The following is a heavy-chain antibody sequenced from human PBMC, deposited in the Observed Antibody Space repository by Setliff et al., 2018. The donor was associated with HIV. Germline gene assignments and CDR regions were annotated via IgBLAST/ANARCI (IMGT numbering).Heavy chain of an antibody. CDR2: IYHSGSA. V-gene: IGHV4-39*01. CDR3: ARHGGITGTTDAFDI. Sequence: PSETLSLTCTVSGGFISSSSYYWGWIRQPPGKGLEWIGSIYHSGSAYYNPSLKSRVTISVDTSKNQFSLKMSSLTAADTAVYYCARHGGITGTTDAFDIWGQGTTVTVSS. J-gene: IGHJ3*02. D-gene: IGHD1-7*01. CDR1: GGFISSSSYY.